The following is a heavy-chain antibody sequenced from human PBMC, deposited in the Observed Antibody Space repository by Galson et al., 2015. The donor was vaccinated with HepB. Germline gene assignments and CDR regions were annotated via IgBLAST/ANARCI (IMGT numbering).Heavy chain of an antibody. J-gene: IGHJ6*02. CDR1: GYTFTSYG. V-gene: IGHV1-18*01. D-gene: IGHD3-22*01. CDR2: ISAYNGNT. CDR3: ARGYYYDSSGPYYYGMDV. Sequence: SVKVSCKASGYTFTSYGISWVRQAPGQGLEWMGWISAYNGNTNYAQKLQGRVTMTTDTSTSTAYMELRSLRSDDTAVYYCARGYYYDSSGPYYYGMDVWGQGTTVTVSS.